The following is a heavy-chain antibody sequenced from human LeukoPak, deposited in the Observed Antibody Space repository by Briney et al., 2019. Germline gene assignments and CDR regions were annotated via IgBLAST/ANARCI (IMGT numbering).Heavy chain of an antibody. CDR1: GFTFSSYA. Sequence: GGSLRLSCAASGFTFSSYAMSWVRQAPGKGLEWVSAISGSGENTNYADSVRGRFTISRDNSKNTLYLQMNSLRAEDTALYYCAKASSGVPAANWFDPWGQGTLVTVSS. CDR2: ISGSGENT. V-gene: IGHV3-23*01. CDR3: AKASSGVPAANWFDP. D-gene: IGHD2-2*01. J-gene: IGHJ5*02.